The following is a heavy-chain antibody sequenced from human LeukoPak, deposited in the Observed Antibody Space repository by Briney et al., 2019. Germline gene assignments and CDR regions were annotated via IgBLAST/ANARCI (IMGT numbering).Heavy chain of an antibody. J-gene: IGHJ4*02. V-gene: IGHV4-59*08. CDR3: ARHISYGGDSAFGY. D-gene: IGHD4-23*01. CDR2: IHYSGIT. CDR1: GDSISSYY. Sequence: PSETLSLTCTVSGDSISSYYWSWIRQPPGKGLEWIGYIHYSGITNYNPSLKSRVTISMDTSKNQFSLKLSSVAAADTAIYYCARHISYGGDSAFGYWGQGTLVTVSS.